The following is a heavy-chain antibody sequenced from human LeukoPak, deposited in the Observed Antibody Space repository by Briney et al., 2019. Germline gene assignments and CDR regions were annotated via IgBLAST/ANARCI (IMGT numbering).Heavy chain of an antibody. Sequence: GGSLRLSCAASGFTLTNYWMSWVRQAPGKGLEWVANVKEDGSDKYYVDSVKGRFTVSRDNAKNSLYLQMNSLRDEDTAVYYCARYCSSTSCIDYWGQGTLVTVSS. V-gene: IGHV3-7*01. J-gene: IGHJ4*02. CDR3: ARYCSSTSCIDY. CDR1: GFTLTNYW. D-gene: IGHD2-2*01. CDR2: VKEDGSDK.